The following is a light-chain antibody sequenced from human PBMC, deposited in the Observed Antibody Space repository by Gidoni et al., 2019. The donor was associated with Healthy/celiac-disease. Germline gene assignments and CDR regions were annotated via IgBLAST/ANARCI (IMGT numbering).Light chain of an antibody. V-gene: IGKV3-15*01. J-gene: IGKJ4*01. CDR1: QSVSSN. Sequence: TLSVSPGERATLSCRASQSVSSNLAWYQQKPGQAPRLLIYGASTRATGIPARFSGSGSGTEFTLTISSLQSEDFAVYYCQQYNNWPPLTFGGGTKVEIK. CDR2: GAS. CDR3: QQYNNWPPLT.